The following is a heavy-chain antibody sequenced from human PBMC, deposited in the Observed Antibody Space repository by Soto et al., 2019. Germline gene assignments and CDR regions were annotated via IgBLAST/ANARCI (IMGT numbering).Heavy chain of an antibody. V-gene: IGHV4-30-2*01. Sequence: SETLSLTCAVSGGSISSGGYSWSWIRQPPGKGLEWIGYIYHSGSTYYNPSLKSRVTISVDRSKNQFSLKLSSVTAADTAVYYCARGRGSGYYYHYYFDYWGQGTLVTVSS. D-gene: IGHD3-22*01. CDR1: GGSISSGGYS. CDR3: ARGRGSGYYYHYYFDY. CDR2: IYHSGST. J-gene: IGHJ4*02.